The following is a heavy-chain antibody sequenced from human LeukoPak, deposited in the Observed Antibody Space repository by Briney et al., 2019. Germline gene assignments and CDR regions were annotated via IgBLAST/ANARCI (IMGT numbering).Heavy chain of an antibody. Sequence: PGGSLRLSCAASGFTFSSYGMHWVRQAPGKGLEWVAVMSYDGSNKYYADSVKGRFTISRDNSKNTLYLQMNILRTEDTAVFYCARAFSTTSGYCSGRYCSLPPAEAFDIWGQGPMVTVSS. CDR2: MSYDGSNK. V-gene: IGHV3-30*19. CDR1: GFTFSSYG. CDR3: ARAFSTTSGYCSGRYCSLPPAEAFDI. D-gene: IGHD2-15*01. J-gene: IGHJ3*02.